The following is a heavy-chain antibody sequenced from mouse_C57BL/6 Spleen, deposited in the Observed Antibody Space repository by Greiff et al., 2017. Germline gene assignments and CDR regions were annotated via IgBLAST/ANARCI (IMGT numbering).Heavy chain of an antibody. Sequence: VQLQQPGAELVRPGTSVKLSCKASGYTFTSYWMHWVKQRPGQGLEWIGVIDPSDSYTNYNQKFKGKATLTGDTSSSTAYMQLSSLTSEDSAVYYCARGIYYGNRAWFAYWGQGTLVTVSA. CDR3: ARGIYYGNRAWFAY. CDR2: IDPSDSYT. CDR1: GYTFTSYW. V-gene: IGHV1-59*01. J-gene: IGHJ3*01. D-gene: IGHD2-1*01.